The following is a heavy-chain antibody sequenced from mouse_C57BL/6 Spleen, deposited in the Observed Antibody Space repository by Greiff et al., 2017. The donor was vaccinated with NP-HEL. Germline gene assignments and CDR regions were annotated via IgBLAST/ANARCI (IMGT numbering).Heavy chain of an antibody. V-gene: IGHV5-9*01. CDR3: ARLGYGNYLFDY. CDR2: ISGGGGNT. CDR1: GFTFSSYT. J-gene: IGHJ2*01. D-gene: IGHD2-10*02. Sequence: EVMLVESGGGLVKPGGSLKLSCAASGFTFSSYTMSWVRQTPEKRLEWVATISGGGGNTYYPASVKARFTISRDNAKNTLYLQMSSLRSEDTALYYCARLGYGNYLFDYWGQGTTLTVSS.